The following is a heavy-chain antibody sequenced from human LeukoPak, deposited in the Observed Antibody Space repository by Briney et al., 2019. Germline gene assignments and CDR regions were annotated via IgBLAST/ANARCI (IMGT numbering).Heavy chain of an antibody. CDR3: AGAGFDY. V-gene: IGHV3-48*03. CDR2: ISTSGGTT. J-gene: IGHJ4*02. D-gene: IGHD4/OR15-4a*01. Sequence: QPGGSLRLSCAASGFTFSSYEMNWVRQAPGKGLEWVSHISTSGGTTYYADSVKGRFTISRDNAKNSLYLQMNSLRPEDTAVYYCAGAGFDYWGQGTLVTVSS. CDR1: GFTFSSYE.